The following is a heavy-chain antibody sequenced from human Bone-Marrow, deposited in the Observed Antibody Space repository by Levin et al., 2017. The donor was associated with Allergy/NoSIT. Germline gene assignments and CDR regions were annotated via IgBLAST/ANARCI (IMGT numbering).Heavy chain of an antibody. V-gene: IGHV3-20*04. Sequence: SCAASEFTFDDYGMSWVRQAPGKGLEWVSGINWNGGSTAYIDSVKGRFTISRDNAKNSRYLQMNSLRAEDTALYFCARDMSGSYAFDYWGQGTLVSVSS. J-gene: IGHJ4*02. CDR3: ARDMSGSYAFDY. CDR2: INWNGGST. D-gene: IGHD1-26*01. CDR1: EFTFDDYG.